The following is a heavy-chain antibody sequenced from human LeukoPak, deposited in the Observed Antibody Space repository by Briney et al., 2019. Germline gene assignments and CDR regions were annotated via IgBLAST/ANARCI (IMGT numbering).Heavy chain of an antibody. J-gene: IGHJ4*02. Sequence: GGALRHSCAASGFTLSTYRMSSVRPAPGRGLEWVAKIKQDGSDKYYVDSVKGRFTISRDNAKNPLFLQMNSLRAEDTAVYHCARVRCSSNSCFPDYWGQGTLVTVSS. V-gene: IGHV3-7*01. D-gene: IGHD2-2*01. CDR1: GFTLSTYR. CDR3: ARVRCSSNSCFPDY. CDR2: IKQDGSDK.